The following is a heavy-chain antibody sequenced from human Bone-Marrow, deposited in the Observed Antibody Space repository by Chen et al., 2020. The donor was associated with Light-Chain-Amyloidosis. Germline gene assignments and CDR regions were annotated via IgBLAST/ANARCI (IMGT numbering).Heavy chain of an antibody. CDR3: ARSLWSRITIFGVVISPIFDY. CDR2: IYYSGST. J-gene: IGHJ4*02. V-gene: IGHV4-39*07. Sequence: QLQLQESGPGLVKPSETLSLTCTVSGGSISSSSYYWGWIRQPPGKGLEWIGSIYYSGSTYYNPSLKSRVTISVDTSKNQFSLKLSSVTAADTAVYYCARSLWSRITIFGVVISPIFDYWGRGTLVTVSS. D-gene: IGHD3-3*01. CDR1: GGSISSSSYY.